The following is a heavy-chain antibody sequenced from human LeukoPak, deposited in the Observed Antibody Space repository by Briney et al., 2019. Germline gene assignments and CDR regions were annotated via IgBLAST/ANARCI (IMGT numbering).Heavy chain of an antibody. D-gene: IGHD3-3*01. CDR3: ARDLNYDFWSGYARWFDP. V-gene: IGHV3-7*01. CDR1: GFTFSSYW. J-gene: IGHJ5*02. CDR2: IKQDGSEK. Sequence: GGSLRLSCAASGFTFSSYWMSWVRQAPGKGLEWVANIKQDGSEKYYVDSVKGRFTISRDNAKNSLYLQMNSLRAEDTAVYYCARDLNYDFWSGYARWFDPWGQGTLVTVSS.